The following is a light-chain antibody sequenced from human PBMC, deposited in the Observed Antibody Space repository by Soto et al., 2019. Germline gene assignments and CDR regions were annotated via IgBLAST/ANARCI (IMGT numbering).Light chain of an antibody. Sequence: QTVVTQEPSLTVSPGGTVTLTCGSSTGVVTSGHWPYWFQQKPGQAHRTLIYDTTNKHSWTPARFSGSLLGGKAALTLSSAQPDDEDDYYCSLTYTDGRVFGCGTKVTVL. CDR2: DTT. V-gene: IGLV7-46*01. CDR3: SLTYTDGRV. J-gene: IGLJ6*01. CDR1: TGVVTSGHW.